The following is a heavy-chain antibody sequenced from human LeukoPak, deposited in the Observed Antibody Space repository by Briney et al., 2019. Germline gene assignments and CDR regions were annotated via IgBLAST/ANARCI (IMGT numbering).Heavy chain of an antibody. D-gene: IGHD2-15*01. J-gene: IGHJ5*02. CDR3: ATEPGYCSGGSCYGGWFDP. V-gene: IGHV4-34*01. CDR1: GGSFSGYY. Sequence: TSETLSLTCAVYGGSFSGYYWSWIRQPPGQGMELIGEMNHSGSTNYNPSLKSRVTISLDTSNDLFSLKLSFVTAADTALYYCATEPGYCSGGSCYGGWFDPWGQGTLVTVSS. CDR2: MNHSGST.